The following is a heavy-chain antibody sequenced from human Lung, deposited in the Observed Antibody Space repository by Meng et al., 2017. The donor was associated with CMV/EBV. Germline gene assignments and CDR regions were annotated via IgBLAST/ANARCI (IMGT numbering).Heavy chain of an antibody. CDR2: INAYNGDT. CDR3: ARVEVGITSGDY. J-gene: IGHJ4*02. D-gene: IGHD1-26*01. V-gene: IGHV1-18*01. CDR1: GYTFTNYG. Sequence: VQSGGGVKKPGVSVKVSCKASGYTFTNYGITWVRQAPGQGLEWMGWINAYNGDTNYAQTLQGRVTMTTDTSTSTAYVELRSLRSDDTAVYYCARVEVGITSGDYWGQGTLVTVSS.